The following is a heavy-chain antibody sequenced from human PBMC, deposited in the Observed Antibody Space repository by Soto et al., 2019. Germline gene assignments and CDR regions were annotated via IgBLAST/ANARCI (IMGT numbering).Heavy chain of an antibody. CDR3: ARLSTMIVVSRREKYYFDY. J-gene: IGHJ4*02. V-gene: IGHV4-39*07. Sequence: SETLSLTCAVSGGSISSSNYYWGWIRQPPGKGLEWIGSIYYSGSTYYNPSLKSRVTISVDTSKNQFSLGLSSVAAADTAVYYCARLSTMIVVSRREKYYFDYWGQGTLVTVSS. CDR2: IYYSGST. D-gene: IGHD3-22*01. CDR1: GGSISSSNYY.